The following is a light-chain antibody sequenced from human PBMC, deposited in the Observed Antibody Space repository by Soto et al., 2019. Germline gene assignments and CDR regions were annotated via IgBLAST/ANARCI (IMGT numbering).Light chain of an antibody. CDR2: DAS. V-gene: IGKV3-11*01. CDR1: QSVSSY. J-gene: IGKJ2*01. Sequence: EIVLTQSPATLSLSPGERATLSCRASQSVSSYLAWYQQKPGQAPRLLIYDASNRATGIPARFSGSGSGTEVTLTISSREPEDFSVYYCQQRSNWPPVTFGQGTKLEIK. CDR3: QQRSNWPPVT.